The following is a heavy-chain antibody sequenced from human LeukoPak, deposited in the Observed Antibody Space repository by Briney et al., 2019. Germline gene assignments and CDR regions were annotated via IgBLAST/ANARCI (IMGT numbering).Heavy chain of an antibody. J-gene: IGHJ5*02. D-gene: IGHD6-13*01. V-gene: IGHV3-30*03. Sequence: GGSLRLSCAGSGFTFSTYGMHWVRQAPGKGLEWVAVISYAGSNKYYADSVKGRFGISRDNVKNTLYLQMNSLRAEDTAVYFCAREQPGPWGQGTLVTVSS. CDR1: GFTFSTYG. CDR2: ISYAGSNK. CDR3: AREQPGP.